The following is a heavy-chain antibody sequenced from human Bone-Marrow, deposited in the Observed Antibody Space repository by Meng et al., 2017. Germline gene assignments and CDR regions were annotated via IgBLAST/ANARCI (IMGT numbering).Heavy chain of an antibody. J-gene: IGHJ4*02. D-gene: IGHD6-19*01. CDR2: IYHSGST. CDR3: ARARGIAVAEPWDY. V-gene: IGHV4-4*02. Sequence: QGQLQVSGPWLAKPSGTLSLTCAVSRGSIGSSNWWSWVRQPPGKGLEWIGEIYHSGSTNYNPSLKSRVTISVDKSKNQFSLKLSSVTAADTAVYYCARARGIAVAEPWDYWGQGTLVTVSS. CDR1: RGSIGSSNW.